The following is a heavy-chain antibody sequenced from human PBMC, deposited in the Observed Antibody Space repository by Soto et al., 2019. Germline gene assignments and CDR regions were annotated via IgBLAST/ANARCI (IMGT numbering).Heavy chain of an antibody. D-gene: IGHD2-21*02. CDR3: ARHRGGNSGFSDY. J-gene: IGHJ4*02. Sequence: KVSCKASGYTFTGYYMHWVRQAPGQGLEWMGIIYPGDSDTRYSPSFQGQVTISADKSISTAYLQWSSLKASDTAMYYCARHRGGNSGFSDYWGQGTLVTVSS. CDR2: IYPGDSDT. V-gene: IGHV5-51*01. CDR1: GYTFTGYY.